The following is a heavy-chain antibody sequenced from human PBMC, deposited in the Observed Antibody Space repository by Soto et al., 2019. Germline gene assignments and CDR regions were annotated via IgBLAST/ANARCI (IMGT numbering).Heavy chain of an antibody. CDR2: IYPGDSDT. D-gene: IGHD3-22*01. V-gene: IGHV5-51*01. CDR3: ARQGLHYDSYGYQLDARDI. Sequence: PGESLKISCEGSGYRFSNYWIGWVRQMPGKGLEWMGIIYPGDSDTRYSPSFQGQVTISADKSINTAYLQWSSLKASDTAMYFCARQGLHYDSYGYQLDARDIWGQGTTVTV. J-gene: IGHJ3*02. CDR1: GYRFSNYW.